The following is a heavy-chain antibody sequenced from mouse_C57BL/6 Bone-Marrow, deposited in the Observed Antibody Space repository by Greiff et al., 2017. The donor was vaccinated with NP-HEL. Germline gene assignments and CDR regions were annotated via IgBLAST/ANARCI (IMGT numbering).Heavy chain of an antibody. Sequence: QVQLQQPGAELVKPGASVKMSCKASGYTFTSYWITWVKQRPGQGLEWIGDIYPGSGSTNYNEKFKSKATLTVDTSSSTAYMQLSSLTSEDSAVYYCARWDTTVVEGYYAMDYWGQGTSVTVSS. D-gene: IGHD1-1*01. CDR1: GYTFTSYW. J-gene: IGHJ4*01. V-gene: IGHV1-55*01. CDR2: IYPGSGST. CDR3: ARWDTTVVEGYYAMDY.